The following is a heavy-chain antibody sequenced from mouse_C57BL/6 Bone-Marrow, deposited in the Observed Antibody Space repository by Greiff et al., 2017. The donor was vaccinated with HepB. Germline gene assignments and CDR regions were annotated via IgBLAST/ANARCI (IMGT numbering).Heavy chain of an antibody. CDR2: ISNLAYSI. Sequence: EVKLMESGGGLVQPGGSLKLSCAASGFTFSDYGMAWVRQAPRKGPEWVAFISNLAYSIYYADTVTGRFTISRENAKNTLYLEMSSLRSEDTAMYYCARRAVVPSYFDVWGTGTTVTVSS. CDR3: ARRAVVPSYFDV. J-gene: IGHJ1*03. V-gene: IGHV5-15*01. D-gene: IGHD1-1*01. CDR1: GFTFSDYG.